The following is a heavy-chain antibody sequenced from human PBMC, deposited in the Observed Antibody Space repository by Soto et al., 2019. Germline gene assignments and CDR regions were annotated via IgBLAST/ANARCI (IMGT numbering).Heavy chain of an antibody. CDR3: ASLPGVRGDPYYYYYYMDV. Sequence: GGSLRLSCAASGFTFSSYSMNWVRQAPGKGLEWVSYISSSSTIYYADSVKGRFTISRDNAKNSLYLQMNSLRAEDTAVYYCASLPGVRGDPYYYYYYMDVWGKGTTVTVSS. V-gene: IGHV3-48*01. CDR1: GFTFSSYS. D-gene: IGHD3-10*01. J-gene: IGHJ6*03. CDR2: ISSSSTI.